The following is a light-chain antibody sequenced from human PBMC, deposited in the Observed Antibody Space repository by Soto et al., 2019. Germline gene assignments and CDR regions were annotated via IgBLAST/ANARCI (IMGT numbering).Light chain of an antibody. Sequence: NFMLTQPHSVSESPGKTVTISCTRGSGSIASNYVQWYQQRPGSAPTTVIYEDNQRPSGVPDRFSGSIDSSSSSASLTISGLKAEDEADYYCQSYDSSNVVFGGGTKLTVL. CDR1: SGSIASNY. V-gene: IGLV6-57*04. CDR3: QSYDSSNVV. CDR2: EDN. J-gene: IGLJ2*01.